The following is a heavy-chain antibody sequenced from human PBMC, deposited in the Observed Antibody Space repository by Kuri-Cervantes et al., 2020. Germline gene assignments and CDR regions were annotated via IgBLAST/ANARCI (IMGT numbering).Heavy chain of an antibody. CDR3: ARGSSWYYYYFDY. Sequence: GESLKISCAASGFTFSSYSMNWVRQAPGKGLEWVSYISSSSSTIYYADSVKGRFTISRDNAKNSLYLQMNSLRAEDTAVYYCARGSSWYYYYFDYWGQGTLVTVSS. D-gene: IGHD6-13*01. J-gene: IGHJ4*02. CDR1: GFTFSSYS. V-gene: IGHV3-48*04. CDR2: ISSSSSTI.